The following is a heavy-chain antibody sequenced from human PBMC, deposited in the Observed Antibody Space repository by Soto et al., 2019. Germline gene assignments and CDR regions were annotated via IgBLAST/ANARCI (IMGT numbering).Heavy chain of an antibody. CDR3: ARSSDIGFDP. V-gene: IGHV3-48*03. CDR2: ISSSGSTI. J-gene: IGHJ5*02. CDR1: GFTFSSYE. D-gene: IGHD2-15*01. Sequence: PGGSLRLSCAASGFTFSSYEMNWFRQAPGKGLEWVSYISSSGSTIYYADSVKGRFTISRDNAKNSLYLQMNSLRAEDTAVYYCARSSDIGFDPWGQGTLVTVSS.